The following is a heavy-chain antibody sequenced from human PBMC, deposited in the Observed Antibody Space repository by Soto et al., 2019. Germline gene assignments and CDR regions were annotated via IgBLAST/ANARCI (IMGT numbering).Heavy chain of an antibody. D-gene: IGHD2-2*01. J-gene: IGHJ5*02. CDR1: GYTLTELS. CDR3: ASPAGIVLVPARTRGNWFDP. Sequence: GASVKVSCKVSGYTLTELSMHWVRQAPGKGLEWMGGFDPEDGETIYAQKFQGRVTMTEDTSTDTAYMELSSLRSEDTAVYYCASPAGIVLVPARTRGNWFDPWGQGTLVTVSS. V-gene: IGHV1-24*01. CDR2: FDPEDGET.